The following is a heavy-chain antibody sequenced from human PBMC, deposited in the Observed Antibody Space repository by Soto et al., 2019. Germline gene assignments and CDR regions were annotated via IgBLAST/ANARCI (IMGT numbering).Heavy chain of an antibody. Sequence: SETLSLTCDISGGSIGSIGSNIWWFWVRQPPGKGLEWIGEVFHTGTANYNPPLMNRVIISVDKSKNQFSLKLNSVTAADTAVYYCARGAVVNFDSWGQGTLVTVS. D-gene: IGHD3-22*01. CDR3: ARGAVVNFDS. CDR1: GGSIGSIGSNIW. CDR2: VFHTGTA. V-gene: IGHV4-4*02. J-gene: IGHJ4*02.